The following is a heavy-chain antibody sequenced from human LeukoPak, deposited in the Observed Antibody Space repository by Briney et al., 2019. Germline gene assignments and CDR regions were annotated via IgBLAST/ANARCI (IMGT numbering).Heavy chain of an antibody. V-gene: IGHV1-69*05. Sequence: ASVKVSCKASGGTFSSYAISWVRQAPGQGLEWMGGIIPIFGTANYAQKFQGRVTMTTDTSTSTAYMELRSLRSDDTAVYYCAKGGYSYGDDAFDIWGQGTMVTVSS. CDR3: AKGGYSYGDDAFDI. CDR2: IIPIFGTA. CDR1: GGTFSSYA. D-gene: IGHD5-18*01. J-gene: IGHJ3*02.